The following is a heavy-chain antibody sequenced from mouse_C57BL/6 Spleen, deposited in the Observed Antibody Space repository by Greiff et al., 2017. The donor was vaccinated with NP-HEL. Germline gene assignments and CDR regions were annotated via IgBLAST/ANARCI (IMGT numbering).Heavy chain of an antibody. CDR3: ARGGELGRFDY. Sequence: VHLVESGAELARPGASVKLSCKASGYTFTSYGISWVKQRTGRGLEWIGEIYPRSGNTYYNEKFKGKATLTADKSSSTAYMELRSLTSEDSAVYFCARGGELGRFDYWGQGTTLTVSS. CDR1: GYTFTSYG. D-gene: IGHD4-1*01. J-gene: IGHJ2*01. CDR2: IYPRSGNT. V-gene: IGHV1-81*01.